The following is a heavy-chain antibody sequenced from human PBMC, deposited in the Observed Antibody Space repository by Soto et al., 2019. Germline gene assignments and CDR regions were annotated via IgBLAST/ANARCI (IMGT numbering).Heavy chain of an antibody. CDR2: IIPICGTA. V-gene: IGHV1-69*13. CDR3: ASNSRGNILDY. D-gene: IGHD3-3*02. J-gene: IGHJ4*02. Sequence: ASVKVSCKASGGTFSSYAISWVRQAPGQGLEWMGGIIPICGTATYAQKFQGRVTITADESTSTSYMELSSLTSEDTAVYYCASNSRGNILDYWGQGTLVTVSS. CDR1: GGTFSSYA.